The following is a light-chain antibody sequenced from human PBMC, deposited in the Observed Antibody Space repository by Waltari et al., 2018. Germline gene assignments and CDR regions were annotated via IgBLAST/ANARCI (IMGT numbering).Light chain of an antibody. CDR1: QRVSTTL. Sequence: EIVLTQSPGTLSLSPGERATLSCRTSQRVSTTLLSWYQQKPGQAPRLLIYGAYNRATGIPDRFSGSGSGTDFTLTISRLEPEDFAVFYCQQYDASPPMYTFGQGTKLEIK. J-gene: IGKJ2*01. V-gene: IGKV3-20*01. CDR3: QQYDASPPMYT. CDR2: GAY.